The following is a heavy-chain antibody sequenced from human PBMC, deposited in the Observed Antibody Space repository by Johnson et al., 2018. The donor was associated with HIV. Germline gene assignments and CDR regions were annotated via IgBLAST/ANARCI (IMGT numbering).Heavy chain of an antibody. V-gene: IGHV3-30*18. Sequence: QVQLVESGGGVVQPGGSLRLSCAASGFTFRNYGMHWVRQAPGKGLEWVAVISFDGTNKYYAESVKGLSTISRDNSNNTLYLQMNSLRPEDTGVYYCVKDKFMFLENPVDAFDVWGQGTMVTFSS. D-gene: IGHD3-3*01. CDR3: VKDKFMFLENPVDAFDV. CDR1: GFTFRNYG. CDR2: ISFDGTNK. J-gene: IGHJ3*01.